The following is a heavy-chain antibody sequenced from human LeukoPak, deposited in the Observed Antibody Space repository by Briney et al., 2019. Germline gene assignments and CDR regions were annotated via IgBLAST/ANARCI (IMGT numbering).Heavy chain of an antibody. CDR3: AKVGGSYPNGAHFDY. D-gene: IGHD1-26*01. CDR1: GFTFSSYV. CDR2: ITGSGGST. J-gene: IGHJ4*02. Sequence: GGSLRLSCAASGFTFSSYVMTWVRQAPGRGLEWVSAITGSGGSTYYADSVKGRFTISRDNAKNSLYLQMNSLRAEDTAVYYCAKVGGSYPNGAHFDYWGQGTLVTVSS. V-gene: IGHV3-23*01.